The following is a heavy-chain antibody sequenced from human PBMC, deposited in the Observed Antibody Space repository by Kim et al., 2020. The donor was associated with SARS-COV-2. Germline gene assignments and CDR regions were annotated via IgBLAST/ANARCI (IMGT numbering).Heavy chain of an antibody. D-gene: IGHD3-10*02. V-gene: IGHV3-7*01. CDR3: AGSVFGDNY. Sequence: GSESYYVDSVQGRFTISRDNAKNSLYLQMNSLRVEDTAVYYCAGSVFGDNYWGQGTLVSVSS. CDR2: GSES. J-gene: IGHJ4*02.